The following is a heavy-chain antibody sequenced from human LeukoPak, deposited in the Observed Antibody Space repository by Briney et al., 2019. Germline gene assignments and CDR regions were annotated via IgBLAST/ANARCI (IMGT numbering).Heavy chain of an antibody. D-gene: IGHD3-22*01. CDR1: GFTFSSYA. CDR3: ATQSYYDSSGYYYYYMDV. V-gene: IGHV3-23*01. CDR2: ISGSGGST. Sequence: GGSLRLSCAASGFTFSSYAMSWVRQAPGKGLEWVSAISGSGGSTYYADSVKGRFTISRDNSKNTLYLQMNSLRAEDTAVYYCATQSYYDSSGYYYYYMDVWGKGTTVTVSS. J-gene: IGHJ6*03.